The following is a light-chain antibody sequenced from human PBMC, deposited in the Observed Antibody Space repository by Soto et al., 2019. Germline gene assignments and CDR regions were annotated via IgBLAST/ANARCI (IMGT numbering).Light chain of an antibody. CDR2: DAS. J-gene: IGKJ1*01. CDR1: PSLGRY. CDR3: QQYGDSPRS. Sequence: DIVLTQSPDTLSLSPGESATLSCRASPSLGRYLAWYQQKPGQAPRLLIYDASHRATGIPVRFSGSGSETDFTLTISRLEPGDFAVYDCQQYGDSPRSFGQGTKVDIK. V-gene: IGKV3-11*01.